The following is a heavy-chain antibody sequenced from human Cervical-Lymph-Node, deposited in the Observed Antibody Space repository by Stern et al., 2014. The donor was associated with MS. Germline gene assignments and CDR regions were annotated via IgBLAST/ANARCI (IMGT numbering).Heavy chain of an antibody. D-gene: IGHD3-3*01. CDR1: GFTFSDYY. J-gene: IGHJ5*02. CDR2: IDARGTII. V-gene: IGHV3-11*01. CDR3: ARTHYDFRSGYYGWFDP. Sequence: VQLVESGGGLVKPGESLRLSCAASGFTFSDYYMSWLRQAPGKGLEWVSSIDARGTIIYYADSVKGRFTISRDNSNDSLYLQLNSLSAEDTAVYYCARTHYDFRSGYYGWFDPWGQGTLVTVSS.